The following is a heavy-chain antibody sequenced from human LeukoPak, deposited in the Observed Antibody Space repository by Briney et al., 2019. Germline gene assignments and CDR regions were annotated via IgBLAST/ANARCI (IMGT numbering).Heavy chain of an antibody. D-gene: IGHD4-17*01. Sequence: GASVKVSCKASGYIFTDNYVHWVRQAPGQGLEWMGWINPNSGGTNYAQKFQGRATMTRDTSISTAYMELSRLRSDDTAVYYCRTDRYGDYGDYIDYWGQGTLVTVSS. V-gene: IGHV1-2*02. CDR3: RTDRYGDYGDYIDY. CDR1: GYIFTDNY. CDR2: INPNSGGT. J-gene: IGHJ4*02.